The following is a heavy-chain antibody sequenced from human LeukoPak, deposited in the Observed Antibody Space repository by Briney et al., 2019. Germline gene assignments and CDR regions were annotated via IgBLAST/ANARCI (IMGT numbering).Heavy chain of an antibody. J-gene: IGHJ6*02. D-gene: IGHD2-15*01. V-gene: IGHV4-30-4*01. CDR2: IYYSGGT. Sequence: SETLSLTCTVSGGSISSGDYYWSWIRQPPGKGLEWIGYIYYSGGTYYNPSLKSRVTISVDTSKNQFSLKLSSVTAADTAVYYCARGDRGYYYGMDVWGQGTTVTVSS. CDR3: ARGDRGYYYGMDV. CDR1: GGSISSGDYY.